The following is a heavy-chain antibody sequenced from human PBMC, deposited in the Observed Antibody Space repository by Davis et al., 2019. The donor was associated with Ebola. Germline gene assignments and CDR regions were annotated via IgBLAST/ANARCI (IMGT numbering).Heavy chain of an antibody. V-gene: IGHV3-30*04. D-gene: IGHD5-18*01. J-gene: IGHJ3*02. CDR2: ISYDGSNK. CDR3: AREDTAMANDAFDI. CDR1: GFTFSSYA. Sequence: GESLKISCAASGFTFSSYAMHWVRQAPGKGLEWVAVISYDGSNKYYADSVKGRFTISRDNSKNTLYLQMSSLRAEDTAVYYCAREDTAMANDAFDIWGQGTMVTVSS.